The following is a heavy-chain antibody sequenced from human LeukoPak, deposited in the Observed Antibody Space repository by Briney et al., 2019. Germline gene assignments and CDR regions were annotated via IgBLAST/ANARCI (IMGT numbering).Heavy chain of an antibody. V-gene: IGHV3-53*01. CDR2: IYSGGTT. J-gene: IGHJ5*02. Sequence: PGGSLRLSCAASGLTVSSNYLTWVRQAPGKGLEWVSSIYSGGTTYYADSVKGRFTISRDSSKNTVYLQMNSLGAEDTAVYYCARAHCSGGSCPGGYFDPWGQGTLVTVSS. CDR1: GLTVSSNY. D-gene: IGHD2-15*01. CDR3: ARAHCSGGSCPGGYFDP.